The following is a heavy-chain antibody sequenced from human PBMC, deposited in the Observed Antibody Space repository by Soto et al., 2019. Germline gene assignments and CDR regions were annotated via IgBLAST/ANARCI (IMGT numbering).Heavy chain of an antibody. Sequence: EVQLLESGGGFLQPGGSLRLSCAASGFTFSNETMSWVRQAPGRGVEWVSSLDGSGSHTFHADSVKGRFTISRDNSKNTVYLQMNSLRAEDTAVYYCVKGRYSSTRGYFDYWGQGTVVSVSS. J-gene: IGHJ4*02. D-gene: IGHD1-26*01. CDR1: GFTFSNET. CDR2: LDGSGSHT. CDR3: VKGRYSSTRGYFDY. V-gene: IGHV3-23*01.